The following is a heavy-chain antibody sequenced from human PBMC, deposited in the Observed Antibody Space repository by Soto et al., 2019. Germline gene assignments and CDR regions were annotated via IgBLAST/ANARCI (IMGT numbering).Heavy chain of an antibody. CDR2: ISGSGGST. D-gene: IGHD2-15*01. J-gene: IGHJ3*02. CDR1: GFTFSSYA. Sequence: EVQLLESGGGLVQPGGSVRLSCAASGFTFSSYAMSWVRQAPGKGLEWVSAISGSGGSTYYADSVKGRFTISRDNSKNTLYLQMNSLRAEDTAVYYCAKVGCTNAVSRYCSGGTLSAFDIWGQGTMVTVSS. CDR3: AKVGCTNAVSRYCSGGTLSAFDI. V-gene: IGHV3-23*01.